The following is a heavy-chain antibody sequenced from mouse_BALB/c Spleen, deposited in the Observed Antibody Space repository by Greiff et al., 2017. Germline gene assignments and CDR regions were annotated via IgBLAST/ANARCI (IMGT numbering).Heavy chain of an antibody. CDR3: ARREYGNLRYYYAMDY. V-gene: IGHV5-6-5*01. D-gene: IGHD2-10*02. J-gene: IGHJ4*01. CDR1: GFTFSSYA. Sequence: DVMLVESGGGLVKPGGSLKLSCAASGFTFSSYAMSWVRQTPEKRLEWVASISSGGSTYYPDSVKGRFTISRDNARNILYLQMSSLRSEDTAMYYCARREYGNLRYYYAMDYWGQGTSVTVSS. CDR2: ISSGGST.